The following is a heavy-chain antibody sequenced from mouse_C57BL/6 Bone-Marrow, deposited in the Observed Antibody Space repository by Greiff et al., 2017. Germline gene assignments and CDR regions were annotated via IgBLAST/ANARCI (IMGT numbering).Heavy chain of an antibody. CDR2: IFPGSGST. CDR3: ARTNYGSSYRY. D-gene: IGHD1-1*01. J-gene: IGHJ2*01. V-gene: IGHV1-75*01. CDR1: GYTFTDYY. Sequence: VKLVESGPELVKPGASVKISCKASGYTFTDYYINWVKQRPGQGLEWIGWIFPGSGSTYYNEKFKGKATLTVDKSSSTAYMLLSSLTSEDSAVYFCARTNYGSSYRYWGQGTTLTVST.